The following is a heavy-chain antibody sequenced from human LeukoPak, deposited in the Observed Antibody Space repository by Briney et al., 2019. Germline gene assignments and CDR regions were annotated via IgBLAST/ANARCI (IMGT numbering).Heavy chain of an antibody. CDR2: IIPMFGIA. Sequence: SVKVSCKASGGTFSRYAISWVRQAPGQGLEWMGGIIPMFGIANYAQKVQGSVTITADESTTTDYMELRSLISEDTAVYYCARDRPYTGGWRGFDYWGQGTLVTVSS. CDR1: GGTFSRYA. D-gene: IGHD6-19*01. V-gene: IGHV1-69*01. CDR3: ARDRPYTGGWRGFDY. J-gene: IGHJ4*02.